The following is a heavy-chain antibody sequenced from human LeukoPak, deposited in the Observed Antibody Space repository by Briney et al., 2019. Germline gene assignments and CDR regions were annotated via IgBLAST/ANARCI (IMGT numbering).Heavy chain of an antibody. Sequence: HPGGSLRLSCAPSLFTFSSYVMSWVRQAPGKGLEWVSAITGDSHSTYYADSVKGRFTISRHNSNNTLYLQMNSLRADDTAVYYCARVSTGNWGQGTLVTVSS. CDR3: ARVSTGN. J-gene: IGHJ4*02. V-gene: IGHV3-23*01. CDR2: ITGDSHST. CDR1: LFTFSSYV. D-gene: IGHD1-1*01.